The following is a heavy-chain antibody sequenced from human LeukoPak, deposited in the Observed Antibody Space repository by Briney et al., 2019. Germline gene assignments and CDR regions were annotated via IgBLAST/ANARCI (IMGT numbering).Heavy chain of an antibody. D-gene: IGHD6-19*01. V-gene: IGHV3-30*02. CDR1: GFTFSSYG. J-gene: IGHJ4*02. CDR2: IRYDGSNK. Sequence: GGSLRLSCAASGFTFSSYGMHWVRQAPGKGLEWVAFIRYDGSNKYYADSVKGRFTISRDNSKNTLYLQMNSLRAEDTAVYYCAREGGYSSGWYYFDYWGQGTLVTVSS. CDR3: AREGGYSSGWYYFDY.